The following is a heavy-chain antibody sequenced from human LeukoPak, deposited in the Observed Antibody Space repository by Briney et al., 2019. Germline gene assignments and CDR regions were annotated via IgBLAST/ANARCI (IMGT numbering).Heavy chain of an antibody. J-gene: IGHJ4*02. CDR1: GGSFSSYY. D-gene: IGHD4-23*01. CDR3: ARDISGGNLIDY. CDR2: IYTSGST. V-gene: IGHV4-4*07. Sequence: PSETLSLTCAVYGGSFSSYYWSWIRQPAGKGLEWIGRIYTSGSTNYNPSLKSRVTMSVDTSKNQFSLKLSSVTAADTAVYYCARDISGGNLIDYWGQGTLVTVSS.